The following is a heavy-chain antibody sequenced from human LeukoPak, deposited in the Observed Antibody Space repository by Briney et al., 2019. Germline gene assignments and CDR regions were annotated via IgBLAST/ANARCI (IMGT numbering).Heavy chain of an antibody. CDR2: IKQDGSEK. D-gene: IGHD3-10*01. V-gene: IGHV3-7*01. CDR1: GFTFSSYW. J-gene: IGHJ4*02. Sequence: GGSLRLSCAASGFTFSSYWMSWVRQAPGKGLEWVADIKQDGSEKYYVDSVKGRFTISRDNAKNSLYLQMYNLRAEDTAVYYCALTPDYYGSGSFDYWGQGTLVTVSS. CDR3: ALTPDYYGSGSFDY.